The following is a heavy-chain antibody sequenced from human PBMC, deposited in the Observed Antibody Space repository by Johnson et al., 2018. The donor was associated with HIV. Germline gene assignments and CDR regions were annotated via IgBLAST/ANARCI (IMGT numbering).Heavy chain of an antibody. Sequence: VQLVESGGGMVRPGGSLRLSCAASGFSFDDYGMNWVRQAPGKGLEWVGHIKRGVDGGTTDYSAPVKGRFTILRDDSKNTLYLQMNSLKTEDTAVYYCTTDPIAAAGPDAFDIWGQGTVVTVSS. J-gene: IGHJ3*02. CDR1: GFSFDDYG. CDR3: TTDPIAAAGPDAFDI. CDR2: IKRGVDGGTT. V-gene: IGHV3-15*01. D-gene: IGHD6-13*01.